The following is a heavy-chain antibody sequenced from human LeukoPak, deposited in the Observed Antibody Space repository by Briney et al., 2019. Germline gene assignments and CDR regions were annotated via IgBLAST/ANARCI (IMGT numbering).Heavy chain of an antibody. CDR2: INPNSGGT. CDR1: GYTFTGYY. CDR3: ARHLVEMATIYYFDY. D-gene: IGHD5-24*01. Sequence: ASVKVSCKASGYTFTGYYMHWVRQAPGQGLEWMGWINPNSGGTNYAQKFQGRVTMTRDTSISTAYMELSRLRSDDTAVYYCARHLVEMATIYYFDYWGQGTLVTVSS. V-gene: IGHV1-2*02. J-gene: IGHJ4*02.